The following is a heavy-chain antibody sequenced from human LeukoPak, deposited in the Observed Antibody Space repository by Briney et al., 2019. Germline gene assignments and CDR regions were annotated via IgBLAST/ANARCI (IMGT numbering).Heavy chain of an antibody. CDR1: GGSISSYY. CDR2: IYYSGST. Sequence: SETLSLTCTVSGGSISSYYWSWIRQPPGKGLEWIGYIYYSGSTNYNPSLKGRVTISVDTSKNQFSLKLSSVTAADTAVYYCARLPDYYDSSGFDYWGQGTLVTVSS. V-gene: IGHV4-59*08. J-gene: IGHJ4*02. D-gene: IGHD3-22*01. CDR3: ARLPDYYDSSGFDY.